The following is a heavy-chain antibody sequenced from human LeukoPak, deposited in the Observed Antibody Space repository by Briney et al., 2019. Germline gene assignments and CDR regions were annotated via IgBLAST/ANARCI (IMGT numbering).Heavy chain of an antibody. CDR2: ISYDGSNK. J-gene: IGHJ4*02. Sequence: GGSLRLSCAASGFTFSSYGMHWVRQAPGKGLEWVAVISYDGSNKYYADSVKGRFTISRDNSKNTLYLQMNSLRAEDTAVYYCAKESITMVRGPGDYWGQGTLVTVSS. CDR3: AKESITMVRGPGDY. CDR1: GFTFSSYG. D-gene: IGHD3-10*01. V-gene: IGHV3-30*18.